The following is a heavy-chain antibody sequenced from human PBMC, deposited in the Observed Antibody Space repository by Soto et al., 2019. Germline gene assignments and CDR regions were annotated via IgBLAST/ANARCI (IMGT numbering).Heavy chain of an antibody. CDR3: AREAIFGRGYNWFDP. V-gene: IGHV4-31*03. CDR2: IYYSGST. D-gene: IGHD3-3*01. J-gene: IGHJ5*02. Sequence: SETLSLTCTVSGGSISSGGYYWSRIRQHPGKGLEWIGYIYYSGSTYYNPSLKSRVTISVDTSKNQFSLKLSSVTAADTAVYYCAREAIFGRGYNWFDPWGQGTLVTVSS. CDR1: GGSISSGGYY.